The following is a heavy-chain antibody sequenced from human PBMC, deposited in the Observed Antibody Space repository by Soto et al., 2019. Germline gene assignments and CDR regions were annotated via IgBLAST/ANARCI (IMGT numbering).Heavy chain of an antibody. CDR1: GGSISSGDYY. V-gene: IGHV4-30-4*01. CDR3: AIYTAMEPTFDY. D-gene: IGHD5-18*01. J-gene: IGHJ4*02. CDR2: IYYSGST. Sequence: QVQLQESGPGLVKPSQTLSLTCTVSGGSISSGDYYWSWIRQPPGKGLEWIGYIYYSGSTYYTPSLKRRVTISVDTSKNQFSLKLNSVTAADTAVYYCAIYTAMEPTFDYWGQGTLVTVSS.